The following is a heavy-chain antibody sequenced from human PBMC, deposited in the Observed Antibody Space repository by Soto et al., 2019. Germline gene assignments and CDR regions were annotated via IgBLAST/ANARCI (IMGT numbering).Heavy chain of an antibody. CDR3: ARGVPYYYGMDV. Sequence: SETLSLTCTVSGGPISSGGYYWSWIRQHPGKGLEWIGYIYYSGSTYYNPSLKSRVTISVDTSKNQFSLKLSSVTAADTAVYYCARGVPYYYGMDVWGQGTTVTVSS. V-gene: IGHV4-31*03. J-gene: IGHJ6*02. CDR1: GGPISSGGYY. CDR2: IYYSGST.